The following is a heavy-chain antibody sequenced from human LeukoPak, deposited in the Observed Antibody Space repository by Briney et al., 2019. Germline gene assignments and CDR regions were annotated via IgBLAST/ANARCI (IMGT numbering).Heavy chain of an antibody. J-gene: IGHJ4*02. CDR2: ISTYYGNT. CDR1: GYTFTSYG. D-gene: IGHD3-10*01. Sequence: ASVKVSCKASGYTFTSYGFSWVRQAPGQGLEWMGWISTYYGNTNYAQKLQDRVTMTADTSTSTAYMELTSLRSDDTAVYYCARVYSTNYYGSGDRPFLFDYWGQGTVVTVSS. V-gene: IGHV1-18*01. CDR3: ARVYSTNYYGSGDRPFLFDY.